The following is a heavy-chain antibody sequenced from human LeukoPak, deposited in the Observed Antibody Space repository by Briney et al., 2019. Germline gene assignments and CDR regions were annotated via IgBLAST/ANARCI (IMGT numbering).Heavy chain of an antibody. J-gene: IGHJ4*02. Sequence: PGGSLRLSCAASGFTFSSYAMSWVRQAPGKGLEWVSVIHNSGNTYYADSVKGRFTISRDNSKNTLYLQMNSLRAEDTAVYYCAGSIAAAGDYWGQGTLVTVSS. V-gene: IGHV3-23*05. D-gene: IGHD6-13*01. CDR2: IHNSGNT. CDR3: AGSIAAAGDY. CDR1: GFTFSSYA.